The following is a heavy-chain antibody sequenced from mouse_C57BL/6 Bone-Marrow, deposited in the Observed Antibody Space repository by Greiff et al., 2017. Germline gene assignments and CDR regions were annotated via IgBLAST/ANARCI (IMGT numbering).Heavy chain of an antibody. V-gene: IGHV1-81*01. CDR1: GYTFTDYY. Sequence: VQLQQSGAELVRPGASVKISCKASGYTFTDYYISWVKQRTGQGLEWIGEIYPRSGNTKYNEKFKGKATLTVDKSSSTADMELRSLTSEDSAVYFCARRGLLRSMDYWGQGTSLTVSS. J-gene: IGHJ4*01. CDR2: IYPRSGNT. D-gene: IGHD1-1*01. CDR3: ARRGLLRSMDY.